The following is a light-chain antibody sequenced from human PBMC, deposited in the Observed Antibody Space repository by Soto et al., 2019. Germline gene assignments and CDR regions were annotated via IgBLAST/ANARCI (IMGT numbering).Light chain of an antibody. CDR3: QQCAHSPRT. V-gene: IGKV3-20*01. CDR2: DAS. Sequence: EIVLTQSPATPSLSPGERGTLSCRASQSVTNNYLAWYQQKPGQAPRLLIYDASSRATGIPDRFSGSGSGTDFTLTISRLEPEDFAVYYCQQCAHSPRTFGQGTKVEMK. J-gene: IGKJ2*01. CDR1: QSVTNNY.